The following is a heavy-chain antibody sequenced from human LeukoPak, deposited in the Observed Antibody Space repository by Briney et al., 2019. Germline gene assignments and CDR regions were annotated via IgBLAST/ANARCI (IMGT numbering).Heavy chain of an antibody. CDR3: ARRSTWIQLWLSGFDY. D-gene: IGHD5-18*01. J-gene: IGHJ4*02. Sequence: SETLSLTCAVYGGSFSGYYWSWIRQPPGKGLEWIGEINHSGSTNYNPSLKSRVTISVDTSKNQFSLKLSSVTAADTAVYYCARRSTWIQLWLSGFDYWGQGTLVTVSS. V-gene: IGHV4-34*01. CDR1: GGSFSGYY. CDR2: INHSGST.